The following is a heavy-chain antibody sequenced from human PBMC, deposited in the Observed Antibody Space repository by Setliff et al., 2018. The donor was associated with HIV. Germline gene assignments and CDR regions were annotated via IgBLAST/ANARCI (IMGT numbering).Heavy chain of an antibody. V-gene: IGHV3-7*03. CDR3: TTGRGYDAVAIDY. CDR2: INPDGRTK. J-gene: IGHJ4*02. Sequence: GGSLRLSCVGSRFTFGQAWMTWVRQAPGKGLEYVANINPDGRTKASADSLRDRFTISRDDSKNTLFLQMNSVTTEDTALYYCTTGRGYDAVAIDYWGQGILVTVSS. D-gene: IGHD5-12*01. CDR1: RFTFGQAW.